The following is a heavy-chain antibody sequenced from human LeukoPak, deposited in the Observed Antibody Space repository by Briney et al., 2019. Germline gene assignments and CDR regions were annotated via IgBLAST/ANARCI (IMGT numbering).Heavy chain of an antibody. CDR3: AKDMRFDWTPYYFDY. Sequence: GGSLRLSCAASGFTISNYNMDWVRQAPGKGLEWVSAISGSGGSTYYADSVKGRFTISRDNSKNTLYLQMNSLRAEDTAVYYCAKDMRFDWTPYYFDYWGQGTLVTVSS. CDR1: GFTISNYN. D-gene: IGHD3-9*01. V-gene: IGHV3-23*01. J-gene: IGHJ4*02. CDR2: ISGSGGST.